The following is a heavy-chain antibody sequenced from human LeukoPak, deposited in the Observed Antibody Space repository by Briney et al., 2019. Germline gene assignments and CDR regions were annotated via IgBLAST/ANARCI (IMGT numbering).Heavy chain of an antibody. CDR3: ARHDPSGTIRPNWFDP. J-gene: IGHJ5*02. Sequence: SETLSLTCTVSGGSISSSSYYWGWIRQPPGKGLEWIGSIYYSGSTYYNPSLKSRVTISADTSKNQFSLKLSSVTAADTAVYYCARHDPSGTIRPNWFDPWGQGTLVTVSS. D-gene: IGHD1-7*01. V-gene: IGHV4-39*01. CDR1: GGSISSSSYY. CDR2: IYYSGST.